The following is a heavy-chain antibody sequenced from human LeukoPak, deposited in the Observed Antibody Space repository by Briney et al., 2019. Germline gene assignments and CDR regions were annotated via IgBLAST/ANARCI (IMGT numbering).Heavy chain of an antibody. CDR1: GGSISSYY. J-gene: IGHJ3*02. D-gene: IGHD7-27*01. Sequence: SETLSLTCTVSGGSISSYYWNWIRQPPGMGLEWIGYIYYSGSTNYNPSLKSRVTISIGTSKNQFSLKLNSVTAADTAVYYCARLTGDPDAFDIWGQGTMVTVSS. V-gene: IGHV4-59*12. CDR3: ARLTGDPDAFDI. CDR2: IYYSGST.